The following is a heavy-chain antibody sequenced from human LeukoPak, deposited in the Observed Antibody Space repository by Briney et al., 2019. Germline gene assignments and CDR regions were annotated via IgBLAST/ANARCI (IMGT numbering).Heavy chain of an antibody. Sequence: ASVKVSCKASGGTFSSYAISWVRQAPGQGLEWMGRIIPILGIANYAQKLQGRVTITADKSTSTAYMELSSLRSEDTAVYYCARDGTHCSGGSCYSSYWGQGTLVTVSS. CDR1: GGTFSSYA. J-gene: IGHJ4*02. CDR3: ARDGTHCSGGSCYSSY. CDR2: IIPILGIA. V-gene: IGHV1-69*04. D-gene: IGHD2-15*01.